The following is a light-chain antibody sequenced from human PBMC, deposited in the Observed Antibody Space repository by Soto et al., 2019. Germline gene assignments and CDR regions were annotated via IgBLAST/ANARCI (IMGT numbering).Light chain of an antibody. J-gene: IGLJ2*01. Sequence: QSALTQPASVSGSPGQSITISCTGTSSDVGAYNYVSWYQQQSGKAPKLMIYDVSNRPSGVSNRFSGSKSGNTASLTISGLQAEDEADYYCSSYTSSSTLVVFGGGTKLTVL. CDR3: SSYTSSSTLVV. CDR2: DVS. V-gene: IGLV2-14*03. CDR1: SSDVGAYNY.